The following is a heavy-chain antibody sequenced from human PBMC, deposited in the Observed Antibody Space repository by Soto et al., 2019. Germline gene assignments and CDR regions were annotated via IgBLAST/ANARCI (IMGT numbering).Heavy chain of an antibody. CDR2: INHSGST. J-gene: IGHJ4*02. V-gene: IGHV4-34*01. D-gene: IGHD6-19*01. Sequence: QVQLQQWGAGLLKPSETLSLTCAVYGGSFSGYYWSWIRQPPGKGLEWIGEINHSGSTNYNPSLESRVTISVDTSKNQFSLKLSSVTAADTAVYYCARGPARTGYSSGWSPQSFDYWGQGTLVTVSS. CDR3: ARGPARTGYSSGWSPQSFDY. CDR1: GGSFSGYY.